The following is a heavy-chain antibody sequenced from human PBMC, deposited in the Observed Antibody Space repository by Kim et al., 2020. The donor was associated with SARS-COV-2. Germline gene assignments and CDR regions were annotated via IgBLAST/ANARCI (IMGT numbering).Heavy chain of an antibody. Sequence: KGRFTISRDNSKNTLYLQMNSLRAKVTAVYYCAKEITGYSSGWYPPFDYWGQGTLVTVSS. CDR3: AKEITGYSSGWYPPFDY. V-gene: IGHV3-33*06. J-gene: IGHJ4*02. D-gene: IGHD6-19*01.